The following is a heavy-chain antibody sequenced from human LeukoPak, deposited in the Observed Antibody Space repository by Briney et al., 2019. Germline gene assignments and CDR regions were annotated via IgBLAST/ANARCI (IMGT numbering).Heavy chain of an antibody. CDR3: ARGQLGPDYYYYMDV. D-gene: IGHD6-6*01. CDR2: INPNSGGT. V-gene: IGHV1-2*02. J-gene: IGHJ6*03. CDR1: GYTFTGYY. Sequence: GASVTVSCKASGYTFTGYYMHWVRQAPGQGLEWMGWINPNSGGTNYAQKFQGRVTMTRDTSISTAYMELSRLRSDDTAVYYCARGQLGPDYYYYMDVWGKGTTVTVSS.